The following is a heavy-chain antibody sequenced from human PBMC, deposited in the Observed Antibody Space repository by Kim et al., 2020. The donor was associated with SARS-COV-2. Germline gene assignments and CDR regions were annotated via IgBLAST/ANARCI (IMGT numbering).Heavy chain of an antibody. CDR3: TIIPGTTLSLWDAFD. V-gene: IGHV3-73*01. D-gene: IGHD1-1*01. J-gene: IGHJ3*02. CDR2: IRSKANRYGT. Sequence: GGSLRLSCAASGFTFNDSPMHWVRQASGKGLEWVGRIRSKANRYGTAYAASVKGRFTISRDDSKNTAYLQMNSLKTEDTAGDYFTIIPGTTLSLWDAFD. CDR1: GFTFNDSP.